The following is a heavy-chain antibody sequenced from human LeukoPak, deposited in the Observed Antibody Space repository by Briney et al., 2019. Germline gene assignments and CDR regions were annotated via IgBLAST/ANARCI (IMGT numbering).Heavy chain of an antibody. CDR2: ITYDGSNK. V-gene: IGHV3-30*18. D-gene: IGHD6-19*01. Sequence: PGGSLRLSCAASGFSFKDYNMHWARQAPGKGLEWVAVITYDGSNKYYTDSVKGRFTTSRDNSKSTLYLQMNSLRAEDTAVYYCAKVRWDNSGWYYLDDWGQGTLVTVSS. J-gene: IGHJ4*02. CDR1: GFSFKDYN. CDR3: AKVRWDNSGWYYLDD.